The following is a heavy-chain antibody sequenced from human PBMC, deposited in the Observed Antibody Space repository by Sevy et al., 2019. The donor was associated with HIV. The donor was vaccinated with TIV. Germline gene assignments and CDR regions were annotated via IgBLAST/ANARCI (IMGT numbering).Heavy chain of an antibody. CDR3: ARKYDSSGYFDY. CDR1: GFTFSNYP. CDR2: ISGSGGSGDKT. D-gene: IGHD3-22*01. V-gene: IGHV3-23*01. J-gene: IGHJ4*02. Sequence: GGSLRLSCAASGFTFSNYPMNWVRQAPGKGLEWVSGISGSGGSGDKTNYADSVKGRLTISRDDSKNSLYLQLNSLRAEDTDIYYCARKYDSSGYFDYWGQGTLVTVSS.